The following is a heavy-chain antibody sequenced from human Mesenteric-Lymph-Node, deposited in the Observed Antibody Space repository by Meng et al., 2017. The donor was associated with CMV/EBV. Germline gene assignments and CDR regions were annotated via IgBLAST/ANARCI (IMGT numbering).Heavy chain of an antibody. V-gene: IGHV4-38-2*02. J-gene: IGHJ6*02. CDR2: IHHGGRT. CDR1: GYSISSAYY. CDR3: ARVRRADFWSGYTSYGMDV. D-gene: IGHD3-3*01. Sequence: SETLSLTCTVSGYSISSAYYWGWIRQPPGRGLEWIGSIHHGGRTYYNPSLKSRVTISVDTSKNQFSLKLTSVTAADTAVYYCARVRRADFWSGYTSYGMDVWGQGTTVTVSS.